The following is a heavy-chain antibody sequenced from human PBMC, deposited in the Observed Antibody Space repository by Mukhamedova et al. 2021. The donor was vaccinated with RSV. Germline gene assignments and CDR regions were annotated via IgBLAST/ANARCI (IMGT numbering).Heavy chain of an antibody. D-gene: IGHD6-13*01. J-gene: IGHJ4*02. V-gene: IGHV3-30*04. CDR3: ATVAPTSSSQLDY. Sequence: FTISRDNSKNTLYLQMNSLRPEDRAVYYCATVAPTSSSQLDYWGQGTLVTVSS.